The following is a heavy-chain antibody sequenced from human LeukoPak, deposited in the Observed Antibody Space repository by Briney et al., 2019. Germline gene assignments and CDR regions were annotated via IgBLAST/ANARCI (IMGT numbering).Heavy chain of an antibody. Sequence: PSETLSLTCTVSGGSISSYYWSWIRQPPGKGLEWIGYIYYSGSTNYNPSLKSRVTISVDTSKNQFSLKLSSVTAADTAVYYYARAFIAAAGTIDAFDIWGQGTMVTVSS. CDR1: GGSISSYY. CDR2: IYYSGST. CDR3: ARAFIAAAGTIDAFDI. J-gene: IGHJ3*02. D-gene: IGHD6-13*01. V-gene: IGHV4-59*01.